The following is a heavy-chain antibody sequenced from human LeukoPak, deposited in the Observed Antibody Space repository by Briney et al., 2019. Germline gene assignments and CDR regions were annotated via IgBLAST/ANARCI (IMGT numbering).Heavy chain of an antibody. CDR3: ASSQGYYYYYMDV. CDR1: GYTFTSYY. Sequence: ASVKVSCKASGYTFTSYYMHWVRQAPRQGLEWMGIINPSGGSTSYAQKFQGRVTMTRDTSTSTVYMGLSSLRSEDTAVYYCASSQGYYYYYMDVWGKGTTVTVSS. V-gene: IGHV1-46*01. CDR2: INPSGGST. J-gene: IGHJ6*03.